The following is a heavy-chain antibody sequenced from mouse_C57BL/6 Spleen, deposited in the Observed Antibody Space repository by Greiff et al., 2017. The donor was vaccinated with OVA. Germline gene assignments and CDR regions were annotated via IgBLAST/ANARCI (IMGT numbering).Heavy chain of an antibody. J-gene: IGHJ4*01. V-gene: IGHV7-3*01. CDR2: IRNKANGYTT. D-gene: IGHD6-2*01. Sequence: EVMLVESGGGLVQPGGSLSLSCAASGFTFTDYYMSWVRQPPGKALEWLGFIRNKANGYTTEYSASVKGRFTISRDNSQSILYLQMNALRAEDSATYYCASSLSLYAMDYWGQGTSVTVSS. CDR1: GFTFTDYY. CDR3: ASSLSLYAMDY.